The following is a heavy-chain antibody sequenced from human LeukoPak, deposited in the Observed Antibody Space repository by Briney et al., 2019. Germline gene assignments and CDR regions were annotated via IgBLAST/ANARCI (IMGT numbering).Heavy chain of an antibody. CDR3: ARVIAADGWFDP. Sequence: GGSLRLSCAASGFTVSSNYMSWVRQAPGKGLEWVSVIYSGGSTYYADSVKGRLTISRDNSKNTLYLQMNSLRAEDTAVYYCARVIAADGWFDPWGQGTLVTVSS. J-gene: IGHJ5*02. V-gene: IGHV3-66*01. CDR2: IYSGGST. D-gene: IGHD6-13*01. CDR1: GFTVSSNY.